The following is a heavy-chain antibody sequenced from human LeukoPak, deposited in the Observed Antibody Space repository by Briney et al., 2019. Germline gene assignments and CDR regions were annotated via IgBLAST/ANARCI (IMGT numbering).Heavy chain of an antibody. D-gene: IGHD2-2*01. V-gene: IGHV1-18*01. Sequence: ASVKVSCKASGYTFTSYGISWVRQAPGQGLEWMGWISAYNGNTNYAQKLQGRVTMTTDTSTSTAYMELSRLRSDDTAVYYCAREWWRFVVVPAARDWENWFDPWGQGTLVTVSS. CDR3: AREWWRFVVVPAARDWENWFDP. CDR2: ISAYNGNT. J-gene: IGHJ5*02. CDR1: GYTFTSYG.